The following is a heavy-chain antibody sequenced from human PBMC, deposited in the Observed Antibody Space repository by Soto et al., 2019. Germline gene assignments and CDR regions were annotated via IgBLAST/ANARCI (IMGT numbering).Heavy chain of an antibody. CDR2: ISGSGGRT. D-gene: IGHD2-15*01. Sequence: EVHLLESGGGLIQPGGSLRLSCAASGFTFSSYAMSWVRQAPGKGLEWVSGISGSGGRTYYADSVKGRFTISRDNSKNTLYLQVNSLRVEDTAVYYCAKDYCIGGGCYWTDYWGQGTLVTVSS. V-gene: IGHV3-23*01. J-gene: IGHJ4*02. CDR1: GFTFSSYA. CDR3: AKDYCIGGGCYWTDY.